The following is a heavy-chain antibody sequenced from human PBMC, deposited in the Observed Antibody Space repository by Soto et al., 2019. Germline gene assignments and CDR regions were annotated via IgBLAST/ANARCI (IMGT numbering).Heavy chain of an antibody. CDR1: GFTFSSYS. D-gene: IGHD3-10*01. J-gene: IGHJ6*02. Sequence: GESLRLSCAASGFTFSSYSMNWVRQAPGKGLEWVSSISSGSSYKYYADSVKGRFTISRDNTKNSLYLQMNSLRAEDTAVYYFARSSGGSGKLWNYYGMDVWGQGTTVTVSS. CDR2: ISSGSSYK. CDR3: ARSSGGSGKLWNYYGMDV. V-gene: IGHV3-21*06.